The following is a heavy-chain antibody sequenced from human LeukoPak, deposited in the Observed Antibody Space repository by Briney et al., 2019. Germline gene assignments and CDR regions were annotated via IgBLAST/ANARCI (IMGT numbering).Heavy chain of an antibody. CDR1: GFTFSNFA. Sequence: PGGSLRLSCAATGFTFSNFAMHWVRQAPGKGLGWVAVISYDGDNEYYADSVKGQFTISRDNSKDRLYLQMNSLRPEDTAMHYCARVRGGRSWYYYGMDVWGRGTTVTVSS. CDR3: ARVRGGRSWYYYGMDV. CDR2: ISYDGDNE. J-gene: IGHJ6*02. V-gene: IGHV3-30-3*01. D-gene: IGHD3-16*01.